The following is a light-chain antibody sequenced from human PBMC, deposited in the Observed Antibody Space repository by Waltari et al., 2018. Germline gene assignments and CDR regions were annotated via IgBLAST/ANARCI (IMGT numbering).Light chain of an antibody. Sequence: QSALTQPVSVSGSPGQSVTISCTGTPHKLGDYNRVSWFQHHPDQAPKLLIFYVSKRPSGVSNRFSGSKSGNTASLTISGLQTEDEADYYCCSYSTGGSWMFGGGTKLTVL. CDR2: YVS. CDR3: CSYSTGGSWM. CDR1: PHKLGDYNR. J-gene: IGLJ3*02. V-gene: IGLV2-23*02.